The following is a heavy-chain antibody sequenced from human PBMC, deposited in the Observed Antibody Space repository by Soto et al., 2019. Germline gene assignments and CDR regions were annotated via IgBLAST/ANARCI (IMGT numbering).Heavy chain of an antibody. CDR2: IDPGGSET. D-gene: IGHD3-3*01. CDR1: GYSFTSYW. V-gene: IGHV5-51*01. CDR3: TRRRVLRFSQWRPYGLDV. Sequence: GESLKISCKGSGYSFTSYWIGWVRQMPGKGLEWMGMIDPGGSETRYSPSFEGQVTISADTSISTAYLQWHSLKASDTATHYCTRRRVLRFSQWRPYGLDVWGQGTTVTVSS. J-gene: IGHJ6*02.